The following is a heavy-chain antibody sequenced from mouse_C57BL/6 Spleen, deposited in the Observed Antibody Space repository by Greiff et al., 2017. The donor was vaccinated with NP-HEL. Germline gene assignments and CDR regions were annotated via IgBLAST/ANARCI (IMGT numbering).Heavy chain of an antibody. CDR2: IDPENGDT. V-gene: IGHV14-4*01. CDR3: TPSNVDY. D-gene: IGHD4-1*01. CDR1: GFNIKDDY. J-gene: IGHJ2*01. Sequence: EVQLQQSGAELVRPGASVKLSCTASGFNIKDDYMHWVKQRPEQGLEWIGWIDPENGDTEYASKFQGKATITADTSSNTAYLQLSSLTSEDTAVYYCTPSNVDYWGQGTTLTVSS.